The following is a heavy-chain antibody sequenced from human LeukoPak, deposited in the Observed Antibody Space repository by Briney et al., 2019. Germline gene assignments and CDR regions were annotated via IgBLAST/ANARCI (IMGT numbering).Heavy chain of an antibody. D-gene: IGHD3-10*01. V-gene: IGHV3-7*01. CDR1: GFTFSSSW. J-gene: IGHJ4*02. CDR3: ARSYGSGSYPDY. Sequence: PGGSLRLSCAASGFTFSSSWMSWVRQAPTKGLEWVANIKQDGSEEYYVDSVKGRFTISRDNARDSLFLQMNSLGAEDTAVCYCARSYGSGSYPDYWGQGTLVTVSS. CDR2: IKQDGSEE.